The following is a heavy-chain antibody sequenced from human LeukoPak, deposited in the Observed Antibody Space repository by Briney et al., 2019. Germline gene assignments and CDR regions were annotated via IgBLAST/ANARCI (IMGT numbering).Heavy chain of an antibody. D-gene: IGHD6-13*01. V-gene: IGHV3-33*01. CDR3: ARAESTWYSSLDY. Sequence: PGGSLRLSCAASGFTFSSYGMHWVRQAPGKGLEWVAIIWYDGSNKYYADSVKGRFTISRDNSKNTLYLQMNSLRAEDTAVYYCARAESTWYSSLDYWGQGTMVTVSS. CDR2: IWYDGSNK. J-gene: IGHJ4*02. CDR1: GFTFSSYG.